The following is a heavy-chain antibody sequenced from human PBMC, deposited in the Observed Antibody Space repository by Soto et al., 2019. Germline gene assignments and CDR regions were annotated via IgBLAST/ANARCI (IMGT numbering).Heavy chain of an antibody. CDR3: AKDLRVYSNYGFGDY. CDR1: GFTFSSYA. D-gene: IGHD4-4*01. V-gene: IGHV3-23*01. CDR2: ISDSGGST. Sequence: EVQLLESGGGLVQPGGSLRLSCAASGFTFSSYAMSWVRQAPGKGLEWVSAISDSGGSTYYADSVKGRFTISRDNSKNTLYLQMNSLSAEDTAVYYCAKDLRVYSNYGFGDYWGQGTLVTVSS. J-gene: IGHJ4*02.